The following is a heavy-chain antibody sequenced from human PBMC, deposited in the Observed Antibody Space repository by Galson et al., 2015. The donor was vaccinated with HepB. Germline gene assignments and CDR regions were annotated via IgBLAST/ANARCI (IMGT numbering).Heavy chain of an antibody. V-gene: IGHV3-21*01. D-gene: IGHD6-6*01. CDR2: ISDSNTYI. CDR1: GFNLKIYG. Sequence: SLRLSCAASGFNLKIYGMNWVRQAPGKGLEWVASISDSNTYIFYADSVKGRFTISRDDAKNSVFLLMNTLGVEDTALYYCARDLKSGNSSQIDFWGQGTLVTVFS. J-gene: IGHJ4*02. CDR3: ARDLKSGNSSQIDF.